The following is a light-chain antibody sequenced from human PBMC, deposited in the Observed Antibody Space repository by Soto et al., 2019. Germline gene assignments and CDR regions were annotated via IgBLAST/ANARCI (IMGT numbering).Light chain of an antibody. J-gene: IGKJ1*01. Sequence: EIVLTQCPGTLSLSPGERSTLSCRASQSVSSRLAWYQQKPGQAPRLLISGASSRATGIPDRFSGSGSGTDFTHTISRLEPEDFAVYYCQQYGSSPSTFGQGTKVDIK. CDR1: QSVSSR. V-gene: IGKV3-20*01. CDR2: GAS. CDR3: QQYGSSPST.